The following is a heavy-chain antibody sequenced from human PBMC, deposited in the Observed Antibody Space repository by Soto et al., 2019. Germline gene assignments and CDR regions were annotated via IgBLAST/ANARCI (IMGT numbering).Heavy chain of an antibody. Sequence: ASVKVSCKASGYTFTGYYLHWVRQAPGQGLEWMGWINPKSGGTKYAQNFQGRVTMTRDTSISTAYMDLSRLRSDDTAVYYCARSLSPTDLNHSDSRDYYNRFDPWGQGTTVPVYS. J-gene: IGHJ5*01. CDR1: GYTFTGYY. D-gene: IGHD3-22*01. CDR2: INPKSGGT. V-gene: IGHV1-2*02. CDR3: ARSLSPTDLNHSDSRDYYNRFDP.